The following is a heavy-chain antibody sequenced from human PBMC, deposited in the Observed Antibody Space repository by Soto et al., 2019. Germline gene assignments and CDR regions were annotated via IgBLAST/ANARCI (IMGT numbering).Heavy chain of an antibody. V-gene: IGHV1-69*01. J-gene: IGHJ4*01. D-gene: IGHD3-22*01. CDR1: AGLFSSYP. CDR2: VIPVFQTA. Sequence: QEQLVQSGSEVKKPGSSVKVSCKASAGLFSSYPISWVRQVPGQGLEWMGGVIPVFQTAYYTQRFQGRVTITADESTNTAYMELSSLRSEDTAIYYCARGGSGYTWFNEFWGHGTLVTVSS. CDR3: ARGGSGYTWFNEF.